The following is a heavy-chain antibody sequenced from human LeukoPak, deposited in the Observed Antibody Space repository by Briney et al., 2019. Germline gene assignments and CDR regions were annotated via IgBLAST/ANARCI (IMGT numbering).Heavy chain of an antibody. V-gene: IGHV4-39*07. J-gene: IGHJ4*02. CDR3: AREYTLYRSGWFLDY. D-gene: IGHD6-19*01. CDR1: GDSRRNRIYY. CDR2: IDYSGST. Sequence: SETLSLTCTVSGDSRRNRIYYWGWIRQPPGKGQEWIGPIDYSGSTYYNPSLKSRATISIDTSKNQFSLKLSSVTAADTAVYYCAREYTLYRSGWFLDYWAQGTLVTVSS.